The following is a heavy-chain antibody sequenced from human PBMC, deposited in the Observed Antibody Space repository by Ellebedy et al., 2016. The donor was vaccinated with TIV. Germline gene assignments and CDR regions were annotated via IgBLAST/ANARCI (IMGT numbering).Heavy chain of an antibody. CDR1: GFTFSGIG. Sequence: GGSLRLXCAASGFTFSGIGMHWVRQAPGKGLEWVAAISFDGTNTFYADSVKGRFTISRDTSKNTLYLQMNSLRAEDTAVYYCAKDWVGYCSGGSCYPGYWGQGTLVTVSS. J-gene: IGHJ4*02. CDR3: AKDWVGYCSGGSCYPGY. D-gene: IGHD2-15*01. V-gene: IGHV3-30*18. CDR2: ISFDGTNT.